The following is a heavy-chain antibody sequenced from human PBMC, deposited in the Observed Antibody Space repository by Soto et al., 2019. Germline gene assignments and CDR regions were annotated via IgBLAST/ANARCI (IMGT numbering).Heavy chain of an antibody. CDR3: ARETSYGQSATIVGEF. CDR1: GFRFNEYE. CDR2: INSGGSLI. V-gene: IGHV3-48*03. D-gene: IGHD3-10*01. Sequence: PGGSLRLSCVGSGFRFNEYEINWVGQAPGKGLEWISYINSGGSLIYYAASVKGRFTISRDNHKDSVYLQMNSLRADDTALYYCARETSYGQSATIVGEFWGQGTLVTVSS. J-gene: IGHJ4*02.